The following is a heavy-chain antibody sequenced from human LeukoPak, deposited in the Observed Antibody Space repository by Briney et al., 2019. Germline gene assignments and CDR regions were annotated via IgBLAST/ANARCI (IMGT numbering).Heavy chain of an antibody. Sequence: SETLSLTCTASGGSISSYYWSWIRQPPVKGLEWMSFLFYSGSTDYNPSLESRVTISVDSSKNQLSLKLRSVTAADTAVYYCATVAVIRGVTYFDYWGQGTLVTVSS. J-gene: IGHJ4*02. CDR3: ATVAVIRGVTYFDY. V-gene: IGHV4-59*01. CDR2: LFYSGST. D-gene: IGHD3-10*01. CDR1: GGSISSYY.